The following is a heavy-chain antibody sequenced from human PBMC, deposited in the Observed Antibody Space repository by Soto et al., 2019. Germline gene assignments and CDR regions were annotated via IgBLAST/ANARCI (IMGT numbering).Heavy chain of an antibody. Sequence: QGQLVQSGGEVKKSGASVKVSCKASGYTFSRYGISWVRQAPGQGLEWMGWISGYNGDTNYAQKFQGRVTMTIDTSTTTAYRELRSLTSDDTAGYYCAKNGQPPYYYYGLDVWGQGTTVTVSS. CDR3: AKNGQPPYYYYGLDV. CDR2: ISGYNGDT. J-gene: IGHJ6*02. CDR1: GYTFSRYG. V-gene: IGHV1-18*01. D-gene: IGHD2-8*01.